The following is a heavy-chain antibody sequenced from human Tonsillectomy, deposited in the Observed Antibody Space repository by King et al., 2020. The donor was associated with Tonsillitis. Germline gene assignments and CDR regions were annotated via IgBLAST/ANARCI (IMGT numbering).Heavy chain of an antibody. Sequence: VQLVESGAEVKKPGASVKVSCKASGYTFTGYYMHWVRQAPGKGLEWMGWINPNSGGTNYAQKFQGRVTMTRDTSISTAYMELSRLRSDDTAVYYCARAPEGAAILFDYWGQGTLVTVSS. CDR2: INPNSGGT. V-gene: IGHV1-2*02. CDR1: GYTFTGYY. CDR3: ARAPEGAAILFDY. D-gene: IGHD3-16*01. J-gene: IGHJ4*02.